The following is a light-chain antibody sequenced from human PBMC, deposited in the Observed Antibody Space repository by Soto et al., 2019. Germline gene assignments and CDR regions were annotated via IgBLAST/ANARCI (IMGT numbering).Light chain of an antibody. CDR1: QSVSSY. Sequence: ENVLTQSPVTLSLSPGERATLSCRASQSVSSYLAWYQQKPGQAPRLLIYDASNRATGIPARFSGGGSGTDFTLTIDNLEPEDFAIYYCQQRSNWPPTTFGQGTRLEIK. V-gene: IGKV3-11*01. CDR2: DAS. J-gene: IGKJ5*01. CDR3: QQRSNWPPTT.